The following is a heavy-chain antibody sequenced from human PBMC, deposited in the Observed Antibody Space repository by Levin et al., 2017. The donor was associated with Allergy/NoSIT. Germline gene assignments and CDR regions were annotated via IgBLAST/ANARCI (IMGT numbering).Heavy chain of an antibody. J-gene: IGHJ4*02. CDR1: GGSISSSSYY. V-gene: IGHV4-39*01. CDR3: ARRSGWHNYFDY. Sequence: GSLRLSCTVSGGSISSSSYYWGWIRQPPGKGLEWIGSIYYSGSTYYNPSLKSRVTISVDTSKNQFSLKLSSVTAADTAVYYCARRSGWHNYFDYWGQGTLVTVSS. D-gene: IGHD6-19*01. CDR2: IYYSGST.